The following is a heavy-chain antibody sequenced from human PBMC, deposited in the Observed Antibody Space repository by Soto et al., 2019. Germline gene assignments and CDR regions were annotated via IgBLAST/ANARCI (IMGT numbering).Heavy chain of an antibody. Sequence: SETLSLTCAVYGGSFSGYYWSWIRQPPGKGLEWIGEINHSGSTNYNPSLKSRVTISVDTSKNQFSLKLSSVTAADTAVYYCASADKSYGEVATSRHFDYWGQGTLVTVSS. D-gene: IGHD5-12*01. CDR1: GGSFSGYY. CDR2: INHSGST. V-gene: IGHV4-34*01. CDR3: ASADKSYGEVATSRHFDY. J-gene: IGHJ4*02.